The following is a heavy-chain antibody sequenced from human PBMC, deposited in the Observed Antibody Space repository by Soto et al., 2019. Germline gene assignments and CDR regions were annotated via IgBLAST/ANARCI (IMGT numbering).Heavy chain of an antibody. V-gene: IGHV4-34*01. D-gene: IGHD3-9*01. CDR2: INHSGIT. J-gene: IGHJ3*02. CDR3: TGRKLPYCDSIWHDAFRI. CDR1: CSSFNDYY. Sequence: PSETLSLTCDVDCSSFNDYYWNWIRQSPCKGLEWIGEINHSGITNYNASLKSRVTISVDTSKKQLSLKVFSVTAADTAVYYCTGRKLPYCDSIWHDAFRIWGQGTLVTV.